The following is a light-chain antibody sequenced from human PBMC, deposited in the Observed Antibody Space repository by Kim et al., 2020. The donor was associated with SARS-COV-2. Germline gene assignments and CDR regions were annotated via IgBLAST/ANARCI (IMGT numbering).Light chain of an antibody. J-gene: IGKJ1*01. Sequence: DIQMTQSPSSLSASVGDRVTITCRASQSISNYLNWYQQKPGKAPKLLIYAASSLQSGVPSRFSGSGSGTDFTHTISSLQPEDFATYYCQQSYSTPRTFGQGTKVDIE. CDR1: QSISNY. V-gene: IGKV1-39*01. CDR2: AAS. CDR3: QQSYSTPRT.